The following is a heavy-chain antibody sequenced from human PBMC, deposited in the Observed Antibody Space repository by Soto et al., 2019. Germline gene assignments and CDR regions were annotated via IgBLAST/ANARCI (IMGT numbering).Heavy chain of an antibody. CDR3: AKDSGQWLTPHGSRFDP. CDR1: GFTFSSYA. CDR2: ISGSGGST. J-gene: IGHJ5*02. Sequence: PGGSLRLSCAASGFTFSSYAMSWVRQAPGKGLEWVSAISGSGGSTYYADSVKGRFTISRDNSKNTLYLQMNSLRAEDTAVYYCAKDSGQWLTPHGSRFDPWGQGALVTVSS. V-gene: IGHV3-23*01. D-gene: IGHD6-19*01.